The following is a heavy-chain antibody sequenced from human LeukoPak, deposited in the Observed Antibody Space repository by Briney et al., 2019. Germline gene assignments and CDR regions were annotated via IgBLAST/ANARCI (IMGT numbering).Heavy chain of an antibody. CDR3: AKEQAAKYQLLVYYYYGMDV. CDR2: INASGGSR. D-gene: IGHD2-2*01. CDR1: GFTFSSYA. V-gene: IGHV3-23*01. J-gene: IGHJ6*02. Sequence: GGSLRLSCAASGFTFSSYAMSWVRQAPGKGLEWVSGINASGGSRNYADSVKGRFTISRGNSKNTLYLQMNSLRAEDTAVYYCAKEQAAKYQLLVYYYYGMDVWGQGTTVTVSS.